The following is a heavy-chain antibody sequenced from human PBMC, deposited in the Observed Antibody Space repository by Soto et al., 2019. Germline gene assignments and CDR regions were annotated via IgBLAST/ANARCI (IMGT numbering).Heavy chain of an antibody. Sequence: EVQLLESGGGLVQPGGSLRLSCAASGFTFSSYAMSWVRQAPGKGLEWVSAISGSGGSTYYADSVKGRFTISRDNSKNTLYLQMNSLRAEDTAVYYCAKDLYDLWSDANYYYYMDVWGKGTTVTVSS. CDR2: ISGSGGST. CDR3: AKDLYDLWSDANYYYYMDV. J-gene: IGHJ6*03. D-gene: IGHD3-3*01. V-gene: IGHV3-23*01. CDR1: GFTFSSYA.